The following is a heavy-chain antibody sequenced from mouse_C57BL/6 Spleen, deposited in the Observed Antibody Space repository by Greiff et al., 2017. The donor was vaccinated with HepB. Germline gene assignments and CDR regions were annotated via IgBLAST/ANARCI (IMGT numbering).Heavy chain of an antibody. CDR1: GYTFTDYY. CDR3: AREDSSGPLAMDY. Sequence: QVQLKESGAELVRPGASVKLSCKASGYTFTDYYINWVKQRPGQGLEWIARIYPGSGNTYYNEKFKGKATLTAEKSSSTAYMQLSSLTSEDSAVYFCAREDSSGPLAMDYWGQGTSVTVSS. D-gene: IGHD3-2*02. V-gene: IGHV1-76*01. CDR2: IYPGSGNT. J-gene: IGHJ4*01.